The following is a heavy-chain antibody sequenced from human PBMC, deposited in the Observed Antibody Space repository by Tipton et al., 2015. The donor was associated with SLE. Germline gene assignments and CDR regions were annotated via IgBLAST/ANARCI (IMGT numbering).Heavy chain of an antibody. J-gene: IGHJ4*02. V-gene: IGHV4-4*08. Sequence: TLSLTCAVYGGSFSAYYWSWIRQSAGKGLEWIGHIYTSGSTTYNPSLKNRVTISMDMSKNQFSLNLESVTAADTAVYYCTRDEVASWLFLWGQGTLVTVSS. D-gene: IGHD3-9*01. CDR3: TRDEVASWLFL. CDR2: IYTSGST. CDR1: GGSFSAYY.